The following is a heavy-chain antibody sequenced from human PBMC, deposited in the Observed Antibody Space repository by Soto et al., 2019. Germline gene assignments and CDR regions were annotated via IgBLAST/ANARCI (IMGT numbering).Heavy chain of an antibody. CDR1: GGSISSYY. D-gene: IGHD6-19*01. CDR2: IYYSGST. Sequence: PSETLSLTCTVSGGSISSYYWTWIRQPPGKGLEWIGYIYYSGSTNYNPSLKSRVTISVATSKTQFSLKLSSVTAADTAVYYCASPVAHYDDAFDIWGQGTMVTVSS. V-gene: IGHV4-59*08. J-gene: IGHJ3*02. CDR3: ASPVAHYDDAFDI.